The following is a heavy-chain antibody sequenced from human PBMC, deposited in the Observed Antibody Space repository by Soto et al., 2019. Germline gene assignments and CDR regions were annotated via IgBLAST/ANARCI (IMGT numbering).Heavy chain of an antibody. CDR1: GYTFNKYS. CDR2: ISAYNGDT. V-gene: IGHV1-18*01. CDR3: ARDHAGSGWFRFDY. D-gene: IGHD6-19*01. J-gene: IGHJ4*02. Sequence: ASGKVSCKASGYTFNKYSISWVRQAPGQGLEWMGWISAYNGDTNYAQQLQGRVTLTTDTSTSTAYMELRNLRSDDTAMYYCARDHAGSGWFRFDYWGQGTLVTVSS.